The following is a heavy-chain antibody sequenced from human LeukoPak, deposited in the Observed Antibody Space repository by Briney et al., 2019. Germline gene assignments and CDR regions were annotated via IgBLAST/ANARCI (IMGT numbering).Heavy chain of an antibody. CDR2: IWYDASKE. D-gene: IGHD1-26*01. V-gene: IGHV3-33*01. J-gene: IGHJ4*02. CDR1: GFTFSSHG. CDR3: AREGIVGATFDY. Sequence: GGSLRLSCAASGFTFSSHGMHWVRQAPGKGLEWVAGIWYDASKEYYVDSVKGRFTISRDNAKNSLYLQMNSLRAEDTAVYYCAREGIVGATFDYWGQGTLVTVSS.